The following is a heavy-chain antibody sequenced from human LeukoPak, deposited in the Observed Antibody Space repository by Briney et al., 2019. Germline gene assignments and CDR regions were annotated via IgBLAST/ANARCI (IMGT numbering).Heavy chain of an antibody. V-gene: IGHV3-7*01. CDR2: IKQDGSEK. Sequence: GGSLRLSCAASGCTFSSYWTSWVRQAPGKGLEWVANIKQDGSEKYYVDSVKGRFTISRDNAKNSLYLQMNSRRAEDTAVYYCARDAYDSSGYYHYWGQGTLVTVSS. CDR3: ARDAYDSSGYYHY. J-gene: IGHJ4*02. CDR1: GCTFSSYW. D-gene: IGHD3-22*01.